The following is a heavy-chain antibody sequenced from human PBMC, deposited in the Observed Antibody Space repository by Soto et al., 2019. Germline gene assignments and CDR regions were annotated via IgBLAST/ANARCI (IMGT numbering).Heavy chain of an antibody. Sequence: QVQLVESGGGVVQPGRSLRLSCAASGFTFSSYGMHWVRQAPGKGLEWVAVILYEGNKKYYADSVKGRFTISRDNSKNTLYLQMDSLRGEDTAVYYCAKDEVLVEVVARDYYGLDVWGQGTTVTVSS. D-gene: IGHD2-15*01. CDR3: AKDEVLVEVVARDYYGLDV. CDR1: GFTFSSYG. V-gene: IGHV3-30*18. J-gene: IGHJ6*02. CDR2: ILYEGNKK.